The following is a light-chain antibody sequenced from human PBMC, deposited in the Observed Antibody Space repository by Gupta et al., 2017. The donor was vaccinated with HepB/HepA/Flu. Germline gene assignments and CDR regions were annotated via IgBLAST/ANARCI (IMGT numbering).Light chain of an antibody. Sequence: DIQMTQSPSSLSASVGDRVTITCRASQSISSYLNWYQQKPGKAPKLLIYAASSWQSGVPSRFSGGGCGKDLPLTISSRQPEDFASYYCQQTYSNLTWTFGQGTKVEIK. CDR1: QSISSY. CDR3: QQTYSNLTWT. J-gene: IGKJ1*01. V-gene: IGKV1-39*01. CDR2: AAS.